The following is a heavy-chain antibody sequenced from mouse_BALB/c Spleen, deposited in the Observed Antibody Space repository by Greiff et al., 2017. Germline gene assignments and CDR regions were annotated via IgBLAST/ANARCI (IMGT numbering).Heavy chain of an antibody. D-gene: IGHD2-1*01. CDR1: GFNIKDTY. Sequence: VQLKQSGAELVKPGASVKLSCTASGFNIKDTYMHWVKQRPEQGLEWIGRIDPANGNTKYDPKFQGKATITADTSSNTAYLQLSSRTSEDTAVYYCARGDGNYLAWFAYWGQGTLVTVSA. CDR3: ARGDGNYLAWFAY. V-gene: IGHV14-3*02. J-gene: IGHJ3*01. CDR2: IDPANGNT.